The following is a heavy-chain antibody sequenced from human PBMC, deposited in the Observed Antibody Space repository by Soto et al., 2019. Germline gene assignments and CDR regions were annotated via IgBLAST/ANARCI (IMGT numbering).Heavy chain of an antibody. CDR3: ARATHYPEAGTNYYYYGMDV. CDR2: INPNSGGT. Sequence: ASVKVSCKASGYTFTGYYMHWVRQAPGQGLEWMGWINPNSGGTNYAQKFQGWVTMTRDTSISTAYMELSRLRSGDTAVYYCARATHYPEAGTNYYYYGMDVWGQGTTVTVSS. V-gene: IGHV1-2*04. D-gene: IGHD6-19*01. CDR1: GYTFTGYY. J-gene: IGHJ6*02.